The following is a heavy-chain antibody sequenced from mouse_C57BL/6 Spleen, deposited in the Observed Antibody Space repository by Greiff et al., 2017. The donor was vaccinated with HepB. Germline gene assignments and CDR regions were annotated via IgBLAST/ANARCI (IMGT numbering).Heavy chain of an antibody. Sequence: QVQLQQSGPELVKPGASVKISCKASGYAFSSSWMNWVKQRPGKGLEWIGRIYPGDGDTNYNGKFKGKATLTADKSSSTAYMQLSSLTSEDSAVYFCARSGIIDGSRGDYFDYWGQGTTLTVSS. CDR1: GYAFSSSW. J-gene: IGHJ2*01. CDR2: IYPGDGDT. D-gene: IGHD1-1*01. V-gene: IGHV1-82*01. CDR3: ARSGIIDGSRGDYFDY.